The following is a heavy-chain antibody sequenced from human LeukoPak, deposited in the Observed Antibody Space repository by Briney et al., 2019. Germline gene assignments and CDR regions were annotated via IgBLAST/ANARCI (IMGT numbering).Heavy chain of an antibody. J-gene: IGHJ4*02. CDR3: TTEGSIWFGQSRVIDY. CDR1: GFTFTNAW. D-gene: IGHD3-10*01. V-gene: IGHV3-15*01. Sequence: GGSLRLSCAASGFTFTNAWMSWVRQAPGKGLEWVACIKSKNDGGTTDYAAPVKGRFTISRDDSKNTLYLQLNSLKTEDTAVYYCTTEGSIWFGQSRVIDYWGQGTLVTVSS. CDR2: IKSKNDGGTT.